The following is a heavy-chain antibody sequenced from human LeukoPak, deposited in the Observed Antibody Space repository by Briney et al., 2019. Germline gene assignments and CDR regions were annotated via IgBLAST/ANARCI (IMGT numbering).Heavy chain of an antibody. CDR1: GFSFSDYA. Sequence: GGSLRLSCAASGFSFSDYAMSWVRQAPGKGLEWVSAISGSGGVTYHAESVKGRFTISRDNSKNTLYLQMNSLRAEDTAVYYCAKDKYTIQRNFSDYWGQGTLVTVSS. D-gene: IGHD2-2*02. CDR3: AKDKYTIQRNFSDY. V-gene: IGHV3-23*01. J-gene: IGHJ4*02. CDR2: ISGSGGVT.